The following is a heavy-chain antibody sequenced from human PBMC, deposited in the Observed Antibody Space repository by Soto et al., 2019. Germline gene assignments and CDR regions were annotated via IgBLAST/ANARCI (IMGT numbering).Heavy chain of an antibody. J-gene: IGHJ3*02. V-gene: IGHV1-69*13. CDR2: IIPIFGTA. CDR3: ARGGYYYDSSGYPYDGFDI. D-gene: IGHD3-22*01. Sequence: SVKVSCKASGGTFSSYAISWVRQAPGQGLEWMGGIIPIFGTANYAQKFQGRVTITADESTSTAYMELSGLISEDTAVYYCARGGYYYDSSGYPYDGFDIWGQGTMVTVSS. CDR1: GGTFSSYA.